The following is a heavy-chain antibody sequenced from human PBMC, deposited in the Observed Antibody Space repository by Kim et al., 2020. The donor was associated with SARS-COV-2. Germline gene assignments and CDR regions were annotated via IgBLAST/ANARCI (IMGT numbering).Heavy chain of an antibody. CDR2: ISYDGSNK. CDR3: ARDFGGGDCYLDY. D-gene: IGHD2-21*01. Sequence: GGSLRLSCAASGFTFSSYAMHWVRQAPGKGLEWVAVISYDGSNKYYADSVKGRFTISRDNSKNTLYLQMNSLRAEDTAVYYCARDFGGGDCYLDYWGQGTLVTVSS. CDR1: GFTFSSYA. V-gene: IGHV3-30-3*01. J-gene: IGHJ4*02.